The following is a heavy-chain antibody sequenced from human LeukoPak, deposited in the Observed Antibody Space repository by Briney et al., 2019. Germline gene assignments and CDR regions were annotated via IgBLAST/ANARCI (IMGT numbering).Heavy chain of an antibody. Sequence: GGSLRLSCAASGFTFSSYAMSWVRQAPGKGLEWVSAISGSGGSTYYADSVKGRFTISRDNAKNSLYLQMNSLRAEDTAVYYCARDPSGCFDYWGQGTLVTVSS. CDR1: GFTFSSYA. D-gene: IGHD6-19*01. J-gene: IGHJ4*02. V-gene: IGHV3-23*01. CDR2: ISGSGGST. CDR3: ARDPSGCFDY.